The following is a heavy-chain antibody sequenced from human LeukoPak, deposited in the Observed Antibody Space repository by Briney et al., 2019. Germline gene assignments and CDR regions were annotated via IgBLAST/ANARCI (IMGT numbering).Heavy chain of an antibody. CDR3: ARDRDWAFDY. J-gene: IGHJ4*02. D-gene: IGHD2-21*02. CDR1: GFSSGVYS. V-gene: IGHV3-48*02. Sequence: GGSRRLSCVAPGFSSGVYSINWVSQAPGRGRGWVSYISSSSSRIDYADSLKGRFTTSRDNAKNSLYLQMNSLRDEDTAVYYCARDRDWAFDYWGQGALVTVSS. CDR2: ISSSSSRI.